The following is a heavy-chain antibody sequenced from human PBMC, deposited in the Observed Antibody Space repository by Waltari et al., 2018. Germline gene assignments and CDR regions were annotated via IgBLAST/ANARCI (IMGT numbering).Heavy chain of an antibody. CDR2: ISLDGSNK. Sequence: QVQLVESGGGVVQPGRSLRLSCAASGFTFSSYAMPWVRQAPGKGREWVAGISLDGSNKDYAGSGKGRFTISRGNSKNTLYLQMNSLRAEDTAVYYCASETSSGWYGGGYFDYWGQGTLVTVSS. CDR3: ASETSSGWYGGGYFDY. CDR1: GFTFSSYA. V-gene: IGHV3-30-3*01. J-gene: IGHJ4*02. D-gene: IGHD6-19*01.